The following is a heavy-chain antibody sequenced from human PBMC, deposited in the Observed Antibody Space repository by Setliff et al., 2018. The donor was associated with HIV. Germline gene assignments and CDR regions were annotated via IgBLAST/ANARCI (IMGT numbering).Heavy chain of an antibody. CDR3: AREGSSGYTGWFDS. V-gene: IGHV3-48*04. Sequence: GGSLRLSCEASGFTFSGSDMNWVRLVPGKGLEWVSYIGSGSETKYYAHSVKGRFSISRDNSRNALFLQMNNLGVDDTAVYYCAREGSSGYTGWFDSWGQGTRVTVSS. J-gene: IGHJ5*01. CDR2: IGSGSETK. D-gene: IGHD3-22*01. CDR1: GFTFSGSD.